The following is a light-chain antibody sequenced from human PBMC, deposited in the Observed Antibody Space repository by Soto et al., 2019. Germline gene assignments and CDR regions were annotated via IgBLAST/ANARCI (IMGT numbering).Light chain of an antibody. V-gene: IGKV3-15*01. J-gene: IGKJ1*01. CDR3: QQYNNWWT. CDR1: QSVSSS. CDR2: GAS. Sequence: EIVMTQSPATLSVSPGERATLSCRASQSVSSSLAWYQQKPGQAPRLLIYGASTRATGIPARFSGSGSGTEFTLTISSLQSEDFAVYYCQQYNNWWTFGQGTKVGVK.